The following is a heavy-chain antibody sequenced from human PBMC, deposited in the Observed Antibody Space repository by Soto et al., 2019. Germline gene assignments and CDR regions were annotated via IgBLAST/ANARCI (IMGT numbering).Heavy chain of an antibody. V-gene: IGHV1-3*01. J-gene: IGHJ4*02. D-gene: IGHD3-9*01. CDR1: GYTFTSYA. CDR3: ARGLYYDILTGYYAPQYYFDY. Sequence: ASVKASCKASGYTFTSYAMHWVRQAPGQRLEWMGWINAGNGNTKYSQKFQGRVTITRDTSASTAYMELSSLRSEDTAVYYCARGLYYDILTGYYAPQYYFDYWGQGTLVTV. CDR2: INAGNGNT.